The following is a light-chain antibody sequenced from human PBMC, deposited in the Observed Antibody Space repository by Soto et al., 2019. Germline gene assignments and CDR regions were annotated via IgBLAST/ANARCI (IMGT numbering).Light chain of an antibody. J-gene: IGKJ4*01. CDR2: GAS. CDR1: QTVINTY. CDR3: QQYGSSPLT. V-gene: IGKV3-20*01. Sequence: EIVLTQSPGTLSLSPGERATLSCRASQTVINTYLAWYQQKPGQAPRLLIYGASSRATGVPDRFSGSGSGTDFTLTISRLEPEDFALYFCQQYGSSPLTFGGGTKVEIK.